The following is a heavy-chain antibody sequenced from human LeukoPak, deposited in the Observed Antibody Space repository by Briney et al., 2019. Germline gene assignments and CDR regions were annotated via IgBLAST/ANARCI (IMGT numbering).Heavy chain of an antibody. CDR2: IYYSGST. CDR1: GYSISNGYY. D-gene: IGHD3-10*01. V-gene: IGHV4-38-2*02. J-gene: IGHJ4*02. Sequence: SETLSLTCTVSGYSISNGYYWGWMRQPPGKGLEWIGSIYYSGSTYYNPSLKSRVTISVDTSKNQFSLKLSSVTAADTAVYYCARLMVRGVSTFDYWGQGTLVTVSS. CDR3: ARLMVRGVSTFDY.